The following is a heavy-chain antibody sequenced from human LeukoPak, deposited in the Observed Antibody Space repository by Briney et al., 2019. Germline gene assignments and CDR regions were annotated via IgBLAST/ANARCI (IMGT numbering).Heavy chain of an antibody. J-gene: IGHJ3*02. Sequence: GGSLRLSCAASGFTFSSYGIHWVRQAPGKGLEWVAVISYDGSNKYYADSVKGRFTISRDNSKNTLYLQMNSLRAEDTAVYYCANAAAFDIWGQGTTVTVSS. CDR3: ANAAAFDI. CDR2: ISYDGSNK. V-gene: IGHV3-30*18. CDR1: GFTFSSYG. D-gene: IGHD6-25*01.